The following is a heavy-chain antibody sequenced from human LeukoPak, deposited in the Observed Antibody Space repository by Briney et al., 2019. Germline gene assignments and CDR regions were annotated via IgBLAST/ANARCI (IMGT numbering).Heavy chain of an antibody. J-gene: IGHJ5*02. CDR3: ARDGETYYDFWGGFDP. V-gene: IGHV1-18*01. CDR2: ISAYNGNT. Sequence: ASVKVSCKASGYTFTSYGISWVRQAPGQGLEWMGWISAYNGNTNYAQKLQGRVTMTTDTSTSTAYMELRSLRSDDTAVYYCARDGETYYDFWGGFDPWGQGTLVTVSS. CDR1: GYTFTSYG. D-gene: IGHD3-3*01.